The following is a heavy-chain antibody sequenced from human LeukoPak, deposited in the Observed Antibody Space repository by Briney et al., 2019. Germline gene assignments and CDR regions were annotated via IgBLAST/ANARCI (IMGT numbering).Heavy chain of an antibody. Sequence: GSLSLSCAASGFFFSSYAMHWVRQAPGKGPEWVAVISYDGINIDYADSVKGRFTISRDNSKNTLYLQMNSLRAEDTAVYYCARLEMATTRAFDYWGQGTLVTVSS. D-gene: IGHD5-24*01. V-gene: IGHV3-30*14. CDR1: GFFFSSYA. CDR3: ARLEMATTRAFDY. CDR2: ISYDGINI. J-gene: IGHJ4*02.